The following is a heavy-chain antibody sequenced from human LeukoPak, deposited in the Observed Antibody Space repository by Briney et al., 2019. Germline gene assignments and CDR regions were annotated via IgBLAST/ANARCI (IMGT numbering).Heavy chain of an antibody. V-gene: IGHV4-39*01. D-gene: IGHD6-19*01. Sequence: SETLSLTCSVSGASISSSPYSWGWIRQPPGKRLEWIATIYYSGRTDYNPSLQSRVTMSGDTSKNQFSLKLTSVTVADTAVYYCARRPGIAVAGTRRFDYWGQGTLVTVSS. CDR2: IYYSGRT. CDR1: GASISSSPYS. J-gene: IGHJ4*02. CDR3: ARRPGIAVAGTRRFDY.